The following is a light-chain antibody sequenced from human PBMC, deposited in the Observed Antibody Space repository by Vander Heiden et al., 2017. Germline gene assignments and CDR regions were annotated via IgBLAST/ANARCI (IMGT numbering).Light chain of an antibody. J-gene: IGKJ4*01. Sequence: DIQMTQSPSSLSANVGDRVAITCRASQSISNFLNWYQHKPGKAPNLLIYSASTLQTGVPSRFSGSSSGTDFTLTISSLQPEDFATYYCHQTYSLPFTFGGGTKTEIK. CDR1: QSISNF. V-gene: IGKV1-39*01. CDR2: SAS. CDR3: HQTYSLPFT.